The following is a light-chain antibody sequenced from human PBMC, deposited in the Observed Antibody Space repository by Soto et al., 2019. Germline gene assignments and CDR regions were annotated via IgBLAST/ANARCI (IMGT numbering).Light chain of an antibody. Sequence: VLTQSPGTLSLSPGERATLSCRASQTVPSTYFSWFQQRPGRSPRRLIYKVSNRDSGVPARFSGSGSGTDFALKISRVGADDVGVYYCMQATHWPITFGQGTRLEIK. CDR2: KVS. CDR3: MQATHWPIT. V-gene: IGKV2-30*01. J-gene: IGKJ5*01. CDR1: QTVPSTY.